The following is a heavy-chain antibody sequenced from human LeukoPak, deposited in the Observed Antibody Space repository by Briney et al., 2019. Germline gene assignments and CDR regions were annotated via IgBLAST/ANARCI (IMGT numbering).Heavy chain of an antibody. CDR2: VYHRAST. V-gene: IGHV4-39*01. CDR3: ARHGRVYYFDS. CDR1: SDSISSGSNY. J-gene: IGHJ4*02. Sequence: SETLSLTCTVSSDSISSGSNYWAWIRQPPGKGLEWIASVYHRASTYYNPSLKGRVTMSVDASKNQFSLKLTSVTAADTAVYSCARHGRVYYFDSWGQGILVTVSS.